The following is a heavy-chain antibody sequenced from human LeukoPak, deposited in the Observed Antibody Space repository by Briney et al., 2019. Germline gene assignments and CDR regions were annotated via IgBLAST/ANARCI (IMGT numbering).Heavy chain of an antibody. J-gene: IGHJ4*02. D-gene: IGHD4-11*01. CDR1: GFTFGDYA. CDR2: IRSKPYGGTT. Sequence: GGSLRLSCTTSGFTFGDYAMTWVRQAPGKGLEGIGFIRSKPYGGTTDYAASVKGRFIISRDDSKSIAYLQMNSLQTEDTAVYYCAIQMTTGRRSYYFDYWGQGTLVTVSS. CDR3: AIQMTTGRRSYYFDY. V-gene: IGHV3-49*04.